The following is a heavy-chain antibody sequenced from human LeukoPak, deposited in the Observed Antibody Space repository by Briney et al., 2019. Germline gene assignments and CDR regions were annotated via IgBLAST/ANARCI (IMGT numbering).Heavy chain of an antibody. CDR2: IRHDGSAR. CDR3: AGDNSGFDY. J-gene: IGHJ4*02. V-gene: IGHV3-7*01. Sequence: GGSLRLSCVASGFTFNNYWMTWVRQAPGKGLEWVANIRHDGSARYYGDSVKGRFTISRDDAKNSLFLQMNSLRADDTALYYCAGDNSGFDYWGQGTLVTVSS. CDR1: GFTFNNYW. D-gene: IGHD6-19*01.